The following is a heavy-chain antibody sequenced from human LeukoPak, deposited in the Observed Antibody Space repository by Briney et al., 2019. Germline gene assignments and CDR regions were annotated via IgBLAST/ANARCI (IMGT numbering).Heavy chain of an antibody. CDR2: ISSSSSYI. V-gene: IGHV3-21*05. J-gene: IGHJ4*02. CDR1: GFTFSSYE. D-gene: IGHD6-6*01. Sequence: GGSLRLSCAASGFTFSSYEMNWVRQAPGKGLKWVSYISSSSSYIYYADSVKGRFTISRDNAKNSLYLQMNSLRAEDTALYYCATNYARAYSSSADYWGQGTLVTVSS. CDR3: ATNYARAYSSSADY.